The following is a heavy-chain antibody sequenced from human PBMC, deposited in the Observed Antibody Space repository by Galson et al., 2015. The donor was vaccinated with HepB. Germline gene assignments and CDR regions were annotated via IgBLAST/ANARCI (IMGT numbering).Heavy chain of an antibody. V-gene: IGHV4-39*01. D-gene: IGHD4-17*01. Sequence: ETLSLTCTVSGGSISSSSYYWGWIRQPPGKGLEWIGSIYYSGSTYYNPSLKSRVTISVDTSKNQFSLKLSSVTAADTAVYYCARHGDYVFPYFDYWGQGTLVTVSS. CDR3: ARHGDYVFPYFDY. CDR2: IYYSGST. CDR1: GGSISSSSYY. J-gene: IGHJ4*02.